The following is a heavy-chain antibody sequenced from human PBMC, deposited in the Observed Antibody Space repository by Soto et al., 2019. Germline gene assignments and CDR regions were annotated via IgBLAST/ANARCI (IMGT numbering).Heavy chain of an antibody. CDR2: IKPGGGST. D-gene: IGHD6-13*01. CDR1: GYTFTTYY. J-gene: IGHJ4*02. CDR3: AREDQVSSSWYFFDY. V-gene: IGHV1-46*01. Sequence: ASVRVSCKASGYTFTTYYIHWVRQAPGQGLEWMGIIKPGGGSTDYAQQFQGRVTMTRDTPTSTVYMELSSLRSEDTAVYYCAREDQVSSSWYFFDYWGQGTLVTVSS.